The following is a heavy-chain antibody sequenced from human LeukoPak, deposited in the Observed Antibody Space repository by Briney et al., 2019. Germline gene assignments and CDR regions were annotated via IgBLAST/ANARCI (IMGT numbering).Heavy chain of an antibody. V-gene: IGHV4-30-4*01. CDR3: ARPYYYDSRIDP. J-gene: IGHJ5*02. D-gene: IGHD3-22*01. Sequence: PSETLSLTCTVSGGSISSGDYSWSWIRQPPGKGLEWIAYMYYSGSTYYNPSLKSRVTMSADTSKNQLSLKLSSVTAADTAVYYCARPYYYDSRIDPWGQGILVTVSS. CDR1: GGSISSGDYS. CDR2: MYYSGST.